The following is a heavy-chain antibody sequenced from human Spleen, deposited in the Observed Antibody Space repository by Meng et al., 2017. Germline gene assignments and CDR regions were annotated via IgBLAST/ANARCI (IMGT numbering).Heavy chain of an antibody. J-gene: IGHJ4*02. V-gene: IGHV1-2*06. CDR1: GYNFPDYY. D-gene: IGHD6-25*01. Sequence: QVQLVPSGAGVKKPGASVKASCKPSGYNFPDYYIHWVRRAPGQGLEWMGRINPKSGDTHYAQKFQARVTMTGDTSISTAYMELSGLRSDDTAMYYCARDEDISAAGKLFGDYWGQGTLVTVSS. CDR2: INPKSGDT. CDR3: ARDEDISAAGKLFGDY.